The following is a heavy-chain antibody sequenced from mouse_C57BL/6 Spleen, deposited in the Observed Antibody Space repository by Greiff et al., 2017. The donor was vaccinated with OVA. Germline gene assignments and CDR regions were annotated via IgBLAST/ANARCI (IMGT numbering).Heavy chain of an antibody. CDR2: IDPSDSYT. V-gene: IGHV1-50*01. J-gene: IGHJ4*01. Sequence: QVQLQQPGAELVKPGASVKLSCKASGYTFTSYWMQWVKQRPGQGLEWIGEIDPSDSYTNYNQKFKGKATLTVDTSSSTAYMQLSSLTSEDSAVYYCARRDYAMDDWGQGTSVTVSS. CDR1: GYTFTSYW. CDR3: ARRDYAMDD.